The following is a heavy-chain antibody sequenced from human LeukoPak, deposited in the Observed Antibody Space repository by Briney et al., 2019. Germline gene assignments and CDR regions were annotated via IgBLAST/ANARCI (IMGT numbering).Heavy chain of an antibody. J-gene: IGHJ4*02. CDR2: ISYDGSSK. CDR1: GFTFSSYA. D-gene: IGHD6-19*01. Sequence: GGSLRLSCAASGFTFSSYAMHWVRQAPGKGLEWVAVISYDGSSKYYADSVKGRFTISRDNSKNTLYLQMNSLRAEDTAVYYCARDLRGWYRPSGYWGQGTLVTVSS. CDR3: ARDLRGWYRPSGY. V-gene: IGHV3-30-3*01.